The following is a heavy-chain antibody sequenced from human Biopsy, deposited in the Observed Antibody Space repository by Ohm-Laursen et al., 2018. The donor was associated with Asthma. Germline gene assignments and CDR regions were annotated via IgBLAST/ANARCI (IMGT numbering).Heavy chain of an antibody. Sequence: GTLSLTCSLSSGSGGYMRSGNYYWGWIRQPPGKGLEWIGSIYYSGTTYYNPSLEIRVTVSADMSKNQFSLKLTPVTAADTAVYYCVRGSSSWHHGPFHYYYGLDVWGQGTTATVSS. CDR2: IYYSGTT. CDR3: VRGSSSWHHGPFHYYYGLDV. V-gene: IGHV4-39*01. D-gene: IGHD6-13*01. CDR1: SGSGGYMRSGNYY. J-gene: IGHJ6*02.